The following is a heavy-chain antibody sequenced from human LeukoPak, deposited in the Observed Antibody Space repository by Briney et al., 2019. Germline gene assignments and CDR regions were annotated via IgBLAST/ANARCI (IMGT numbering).Heavy chain of an antibody. V-gene: IGHV3-23*01. CDR2: ISGGGGST. Sequence: GGSLRLSCAASGFTFSNYAMNWVRQAPGKGLEWVSGISGGGGSTHYADSVKGQFTISRDNSKNTLYLQMNSPRTEDTGVYFCMRDAGGYWGQGTLVTVSS. D-gene: IGHD1-14*01. CDR3: MRDAGGY. CDR1: GFTFSNYA. J-gene: IGHJ4*02.